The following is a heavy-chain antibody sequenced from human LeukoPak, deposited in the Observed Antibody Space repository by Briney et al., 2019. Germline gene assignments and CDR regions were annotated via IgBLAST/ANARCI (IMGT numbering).Heavy chain of an antibody. CDR3: AREAISSWFNWFDP. D-gene: IGHD6-13*01. CDR2: IYTSGSP. J-gene: IGHJ5*02. Sequence: SETLSLTCTVSGASISSYYWSWIRQPAGKGLEWIWRIYTSGSPSYNPSLKSRVTMSVDTSKNQFSLRLSSVTAADSALYYCAREAISSWFNWFDPWGQGTVVTVSS. CDR1: GASISSYY. V-gene: IGHV4-4*07.